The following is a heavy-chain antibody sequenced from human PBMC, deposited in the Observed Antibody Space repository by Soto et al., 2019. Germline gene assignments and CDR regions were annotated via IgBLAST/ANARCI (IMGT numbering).Heavy chain of an antibody. CDR3: ARVDYGMDV. CDR2: IYYSGST. J-gene: IGHJ6*02. CDR1: GGSVSSGSYY. Sequence: SETLSLTCAVSGGSVSSGSYYWSWIRQPPGKGLEWIGYIYYSGSTNYNPSLKSRVTISVDTSKNQFSLKLSSVTAADTAVYYCARVDYGMDVWGQGTTVTVSS. V-gene: IGHV4-61*01.